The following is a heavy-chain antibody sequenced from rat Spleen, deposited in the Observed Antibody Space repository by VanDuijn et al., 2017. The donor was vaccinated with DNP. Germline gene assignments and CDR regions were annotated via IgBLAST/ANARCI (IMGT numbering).Heavy chain of an antibody. D-gene: IGHD1-1*01. J-gene: IGHJ3*01. Sequence: QVQLQQSGAELANPGSSVKISCKASGHTFTSNYIGWIKQTTGQGLAYIGYIHTGSGGTNYNEKFKAKATLTVDKSSSTAFMQLSSLTPGDSAVYYCARGGDGVWLAYWGQGTLVTVSS. CDR1: GHTFTSNY. CDR3: ARGGDGVWLAY. V-gene: IGHV1-43*01. CDR2: IHTGSGGT.